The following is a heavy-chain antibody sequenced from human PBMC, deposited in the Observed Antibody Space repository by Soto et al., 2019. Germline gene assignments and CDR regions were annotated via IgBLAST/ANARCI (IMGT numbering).Heavy chain of an antibody. CDR2: ISAYNGNT. Sequence: GASVQVSCKASGYSFTSYGISWVRQAPGQGREWMGWISAYNGNTNYAQKLQGRVTMTTDTSTSTAYMELRSLRSDDTAVYYCARAGWFGEYQFADYWGQGTLVTVSS. V-gene: IGHV1-18*01. CDR3: ARAGWFGEYQFADY. J-gene: IGHJ4*02. D-gene: IGHD3-10*01. CDR1: GYSFTSYG.